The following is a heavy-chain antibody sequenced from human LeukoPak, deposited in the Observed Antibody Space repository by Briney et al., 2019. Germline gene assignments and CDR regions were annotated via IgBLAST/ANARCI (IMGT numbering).Heavy chain of an antibody. D-gene: IGHD2-2*02. CDR3: AGGLRPGDCSSTSCYTYYYYGMDV. V-gene: IGHV4-34*01. J-gene: IGHJ6*02. CDR1: GGSFSGYY. Sequence: SETLSLTCAVYGGSFSGYYWSWIRQPPGKGLEWSGEINHSGSTNYNPSLKSRVTISVDTSKNQFSLKLSSVTAADTAVYYCAGGLRPGDCSSTSCYTYYYYGMDVWGQGTTVTVSS. CDR2: INHSGST.